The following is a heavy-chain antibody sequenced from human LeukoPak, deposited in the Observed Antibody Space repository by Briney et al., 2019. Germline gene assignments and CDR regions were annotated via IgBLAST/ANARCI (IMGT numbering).Heavy chain of an antibody. J-gene: IGHJ4*02. CDR1: GGTFSSYA. CDR3: ARGPFSRDFWSGYYSDY. Sequence: GASVKVSCKASGGTFSSYAISWVRQAPGQGLEWMGRIIPILGIANYAQKFQGRVTITADKSTSTAYMELSSLRSEDTAVYYCARGPFSRDFWSGYYSDYWGQGTLVTVSP. V-gene: IGHV1-69*04. D-gene: IGHD3-3*01. CDR2: IIPILGIA.